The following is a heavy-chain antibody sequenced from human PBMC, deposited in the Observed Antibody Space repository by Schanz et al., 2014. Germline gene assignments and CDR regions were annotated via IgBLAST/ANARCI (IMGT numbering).Heavy chain of an antibody. CDR3: ARNRGSGGQNWYFDL. CDR2: LSEGGGGT. Sequence: EVHLLESGGGLVEPGGSLRLSCATSGFSLDIFAMSWVRQAPGKGLEWVSALSEGGGGTHYADSVRGRFTISSDSSKNTLYLQLNSLRADDTAVYYCARNRGSGGQNWYFDLWGRGTLVTVSS. V-gene: IGHV3-23*01. D-gene: IGHD1-26*01. J-gene: IGHJ2*01. CDR1: GFSLDIFA.